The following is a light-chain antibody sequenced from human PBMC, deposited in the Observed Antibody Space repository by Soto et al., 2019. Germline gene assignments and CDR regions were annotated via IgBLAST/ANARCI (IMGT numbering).Light chain of an antibody. Sequence: DIQMTQSPSSLSASVGDRVTITCRASQSISSYLNWYQQKPGKAPKLLIYAASSLQSGVPSRFSGSGSGTEFTLTISSLQPEDFTTYYCQQLNSYPSITFGQGTRLENK. CDR2: AAS. J-gene: IGKJ5*01. CDR3: QQLNSYPSIT. V-gene: IGKV1-9*01. CDR1: QSISSY.